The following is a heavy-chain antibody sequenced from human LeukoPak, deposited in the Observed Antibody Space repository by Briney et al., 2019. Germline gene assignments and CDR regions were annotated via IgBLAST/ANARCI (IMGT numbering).Heavy chain of an antibody. CDR2: ISGSGGST. Sequence: GGSLRLSCAASGFTFSSYAMSWVRQAPGKGLEWVSAISGSGGSTYYADSVKGRFTISRDNSKNTLYLQMNSLRAEDTAVYYCAKDRDFWSGYYKWARGNRFDPWGQGTLVTVSS. J-gene: IGHJ5*02. CDR3: AKDRDFWSGYYKWARGNRFDP. D-gene: IGHD3-3*01. V-gene: IGHV3-23*01. CDR1: GFTFSSYA.